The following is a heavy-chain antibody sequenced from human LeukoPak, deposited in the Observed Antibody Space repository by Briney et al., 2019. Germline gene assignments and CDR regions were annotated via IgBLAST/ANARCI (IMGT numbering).Heavy chain of an antibody. CDR2: IKQDGSEK. J-gene: IGHJ4*02. D-gene: IGHD6-6*01. Sequence: GGSLRLSCAASGFTFSSYWMSWVRQAPGKGLEWVANIKQDGSEKYYVDSVKGRFTISRDNSKNTPYLQMDSLRAEDTAVYYCANTHCDSSPIVWNFWGQGTLVTVSS. CDR1: GFTFSSYW. V-gene: IGHV3-7*03. CDR3: ANTHCDSSPIVWNF.